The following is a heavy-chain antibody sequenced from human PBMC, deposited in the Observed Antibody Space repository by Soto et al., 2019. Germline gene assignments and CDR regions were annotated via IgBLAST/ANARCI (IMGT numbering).Heavy chain of an antibody. CDR3: ARVPDY. CDR1: GGSISGVGYS. Sequence: SETLSLPCAVSGGSISGVGYSWSGIRQPPGKGLEWIGYMYHSGSTYYNPSLKSRVTISIDRSKNQFSLKLSSVTAADTAVYYSARVPDYRGQGILVTVSS. V-gene: IGHV4-30-2*01. D-gene: IGHD2-2*01. CDR2: MYHSGST. J-gene: IGHJ4*02.